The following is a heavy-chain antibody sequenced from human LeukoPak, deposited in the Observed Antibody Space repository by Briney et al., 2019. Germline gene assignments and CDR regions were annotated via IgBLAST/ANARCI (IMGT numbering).Heavy chain of an antibody. CDR1: GGSISSGSYY. J-gene: IGHJ3*02. V-gene: IGHV4-61*02. CDR3: ARVSTSWSSDAFDI. Sequence: SETLSLTCTVSGGSISSGSYYWSWIRQPAGKGLEWIGRIYTSGSTNYNPSLKSRVTISVDTSKNQFSLKLSSVTAADTAVYYCARVSTSWSSDAFDIWGQGTMVTVSS. D-gene: IGHD2-2*01. CDR2: IYTSGST.